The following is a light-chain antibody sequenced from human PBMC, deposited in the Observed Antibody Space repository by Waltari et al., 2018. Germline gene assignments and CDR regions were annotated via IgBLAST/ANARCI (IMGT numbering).Light chain of an antibody. V-gene: IGLV2-23*02. CDR1: SSHVGGYHY. CDR3: CSHAGSGTFWV. CDR2: DVS. Sequence: QSVLTQPAYVSGSPGHSISIPFSGTSSHVGGYHYVSLYQRHPGKAPKVMIFDVSKRPSGVSDRFSGSKSGNTASLTISGLQAEDEADYYCCSHAGSGTFWVFGGGTKLTVL. J-gene: IGLJ2*01.